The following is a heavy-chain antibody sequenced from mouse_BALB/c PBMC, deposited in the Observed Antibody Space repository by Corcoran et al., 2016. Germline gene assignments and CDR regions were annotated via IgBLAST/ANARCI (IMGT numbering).Heavy chain of an antibody. J-gene: IGHJ1*01. V-gene: IGHV9-1*02. CDR2: INTYTGEP. CDR3: ARGDLDWYFDV. CDR1: GYTFTNYG. D-gene: IGHD3-3*01. Sequence: QIQLVQSGPELKKPGETVKISCKASGYTFTNYGMNWVKQAPGKGLKWMGWINTYTGEPTYADDFKGRFAFSLETSASTAYLQINNLKNEDMATYFCARGDLDWYFDVWGAGTTVTVSS.